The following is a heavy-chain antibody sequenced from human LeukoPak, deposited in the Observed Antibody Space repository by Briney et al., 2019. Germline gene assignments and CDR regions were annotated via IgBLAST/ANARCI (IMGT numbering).Heavy chain of an antibody. V-gene: IGHV1-2*02. CDR1: GYTFTGYY. D-gene: IGHD6-6*01. CDR2: INPNSGGT. J-gene: IGHJ6*03. Sequence: EASVKVSCKASGYTFTGYYMHWVRQAPGQGLEWMGWINPNSGGTNYAQKFQGRVTMTRDTSISTAYMELSRLRSDDTAVYYCARGQLEYYYYYYMDVWGKGTTVTVSS. CDR3: ARGQLEYYYYYYMDV.